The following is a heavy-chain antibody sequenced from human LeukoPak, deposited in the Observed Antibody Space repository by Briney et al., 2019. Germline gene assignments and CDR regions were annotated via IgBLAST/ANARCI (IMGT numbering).Heavy chain of an antibody. CDR3: TNWREGVRPDFES. Sequence: PGGSLRLSCATSGLTFSTYAMSWVRQAPGKGLEWVSVVSGSGRTTYYSDSVKGWFTITRDNSKSTMYVQMNSLRVEDTAVYYCTNWREGVRPDFESWGQGTLVTVSP. V-gene: IGHV3-23*01. CDR1: GLTFSTYA. CDR2: VSGSGRTT. J-gene: IGHJ4*02. D-gene: IGHD3-3*01.